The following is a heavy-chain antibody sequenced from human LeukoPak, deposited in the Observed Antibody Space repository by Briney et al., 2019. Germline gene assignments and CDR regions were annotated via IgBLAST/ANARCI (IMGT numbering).Heavy chain of an antibody. CDR2: ISYDGSNK. CDR3: ARGYFVRNDY. V-gene: IGHV3-30*14. D-gene: IGHD3-10*02. Sequence: GGSLRLSCAASGFTFSSYAMHWVRQAPGKGLEWVAVISYDGSNKYYADSVKGRFTISRDNSKNTLYLQMNSLRAEDTALYYCARGYFVRNDYWGQGTLVTVSS. CDR1: GFTFSSYA. J-gene: IGHJ4*02.